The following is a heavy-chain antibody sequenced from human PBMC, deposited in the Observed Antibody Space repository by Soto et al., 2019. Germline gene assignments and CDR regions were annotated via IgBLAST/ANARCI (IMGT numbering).Heavy chain of an antibody. J-gene: IGHJ4*02. CDR3: ARCRKSGYIDY. D-gene: IGHD6-25*01. Sequence: EVQLVQSGAEVKKPGESLRIPCQTSGYGFTHYWIAWVRQMPGKGLEWLGIIYPGDSDVKYSTSFEGQVTISADKSTTTASVEWASLKASDTAMYYCARCRKSGYIDYWGQGTQVIVSS. CDR2: IYPGDSDV. V-gene: IGHV5-51*01. CDR1: GYGFTHYW.